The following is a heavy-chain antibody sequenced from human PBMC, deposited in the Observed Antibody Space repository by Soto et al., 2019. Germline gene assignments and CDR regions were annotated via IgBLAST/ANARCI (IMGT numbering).Heavy chain of an antibody. J-gene: IGHJ4*02. D-gene: IGHD1-1*01. CDR2: TSYDGNNE. V-gene: IGHV3-30*18. CDR1: WFTFNNYA. Sequence: GGSLSLSCAASWFTFNNYAMHWGRQAPGKGLEWVALTSYDGNNEYYTDSVKGRFTISRDNSKNTLFLQMNSPRPEDTAVYYCAKDKGVFNWATSYFDYWGQGALVTVSS. CDR3: AKDKGVFNWATSYFDY.